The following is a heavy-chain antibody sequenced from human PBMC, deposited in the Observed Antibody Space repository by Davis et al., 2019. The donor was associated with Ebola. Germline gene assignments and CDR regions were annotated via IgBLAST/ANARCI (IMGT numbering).Heavy chain of an antibody. D-gene: IGHD3-10*01. CDR2: IIPFFGTA. V-gene: IGHV1-69*13. CDR3: ARNGNFIYGSGFDY. J-gene: IGHJ4*02. CDR1: GGTFSSFA. Sequence: AASVKVSCKASGGTFSSFAISWVRQAPGQGLEWMGGIIPFFGTANYAQKFQGRVTITADESTSTAYMELSSLRSEDTAVYYCARNGNFIYGSGFDYWGQGTLVTVSS.